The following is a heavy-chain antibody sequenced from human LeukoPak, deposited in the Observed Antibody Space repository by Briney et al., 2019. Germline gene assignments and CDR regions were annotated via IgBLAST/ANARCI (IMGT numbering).Heavy chain of an antibody. V-gene: IGHV3-11*04. CDR3: ARRITIFGKPYFDY. J-gene: IGHJ4*02. Sequence: TGGSLRLSCAASGFTFSDYYMSWIRQAPGKGLEWVSYISSSGSTIYYADSVKGRFTISRDNAKNSLYLQMNSLRAEDTAVYYCARRITIFGKPYFDYWGQGTLVTVSS. CDR2: ISSSGSTI. CDR1: GFTFSDYY. D-gene: IGHD3-3*01.